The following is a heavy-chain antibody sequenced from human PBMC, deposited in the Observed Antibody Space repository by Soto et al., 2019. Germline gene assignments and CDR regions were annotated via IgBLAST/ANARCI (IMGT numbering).Heavy chain of an antibody. CDR2: ISDNGNNK. Sequence: VQLVESGGGVVQPGRSLRLSCAASGFTFSGFAMHWVRQAPGKGLEWVAVISDNGNNKYYADSVKGRFTISRDNSKNTLSLQMNSLRAEDTAVYYCARGEAAAGDWGQGTLVTVSS. V-gene: IGHV3-30-3*01. D-gene: IGHD6-13*01. CDR3: ARGEAAAGD. J-gene: IGHJ4*02. CDR1: GFTFSGFA.